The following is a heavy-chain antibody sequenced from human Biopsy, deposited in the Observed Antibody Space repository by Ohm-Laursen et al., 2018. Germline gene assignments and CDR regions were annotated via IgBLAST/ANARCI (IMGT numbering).Heavy chain of an antibody. CDR3: ARDRDRRGWFDP. CDR2: IYTSGIT. J-gene: IGHJ5*02. V-gene: IGHV4-4*07. D-gene: IGHD1-14*01. CDR1: GGSLSSYS. Sequence: GTLSLTCTVSGGSLSSYSWSWIRQPAGKGLEWIGQIYTSGITNYNPSLKSRVTMSVDTSKNKFSLRVCSVTAADTAVYYCARDRDRRGWFDPWGQGTLVTVSS.